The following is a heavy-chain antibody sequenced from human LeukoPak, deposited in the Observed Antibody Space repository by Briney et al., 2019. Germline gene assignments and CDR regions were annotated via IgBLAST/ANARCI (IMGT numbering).Heavy chain of an antibody. J-gene: IGHJ3*02. D-gene: IGHD5-18*01. V-gene: IGHV1-2*02. Sequence: ASVKVSCKASGYTFTGYYMHWVRQAPGQGLEWMGWINPNSGVTNYAQKFQGRVTMTRDTSISTAYMELSRLRSADTAVYYCAMGYSYGYGRRDDAFDIWGQGTMVTVSS. CDR2: INPNSGVT. CDR1: GYTFTGYY. CDR3: AMGYSYGYGRRDDAFDI.